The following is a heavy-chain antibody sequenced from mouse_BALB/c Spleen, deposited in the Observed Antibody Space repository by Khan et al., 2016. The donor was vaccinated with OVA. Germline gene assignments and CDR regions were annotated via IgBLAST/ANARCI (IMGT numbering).Heavy chain of an antibody. D-gene: IGHD2-12*01. CDR3: ARSLYYSYGYALDC. Sequence: EVELVESGPGLVKPSQSLSLTCTVTGYSITSDYAWNWIRQFPGNKLEWMGYISSTGSTSYNPSLKSRISITRDMSKNQFFLQLKSVTTEDTATYYCARSLYYSYGYALDCWGRGTSVTVSS. V-gene: IGHV3-2*02. CDR2: ISSTGST. J-gene: IGHJ4*01. CDR1: GYSITSDYA.